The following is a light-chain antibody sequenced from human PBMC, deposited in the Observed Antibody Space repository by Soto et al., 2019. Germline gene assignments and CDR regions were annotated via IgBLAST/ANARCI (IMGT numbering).Light chain of an antibody. Sequence: DFQMTQSPSSLSANVGDSVTITCQASRDISNLLNWYQKRPGKAPRLLIYDAYILQTGVPSRFRGTGSGTDFTFSISNLQPEDLATYYCQHHDHPVTFGPGTTVDL. CDR3: QHHDHPVT. J-gene: IGKJ3*01. CDR1: RDISNL. V-gene: IGKV1-33*01. CDR2: DAY.